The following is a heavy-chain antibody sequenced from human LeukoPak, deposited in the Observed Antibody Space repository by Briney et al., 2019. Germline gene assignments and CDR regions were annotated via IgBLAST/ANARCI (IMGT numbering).Heavy chain of an antibody. Sequence: PGGSLRLSCGASGFTLITYTMNWVRQAPGKGLEWVSSISSSSSYIYYADSVKGRFTISRDDAKDSLSLQMNSLRAEDTAVYYCARSGIKMVRGVIIRSPYHMDVWGKGTTVTVSS. CDR3: ARSGIKMVRGVIIRSPYHMDV. CDR2: ISSSSSYI. J-gene: IGHJ6*03. D-gene: IGHD3-10*01. CDR1: GFTLITYT. V-gene: IGHV3-21*01.